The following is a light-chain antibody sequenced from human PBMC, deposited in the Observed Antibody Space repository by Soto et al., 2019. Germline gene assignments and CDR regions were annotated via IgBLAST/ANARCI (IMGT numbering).Light chain of an antibody. V-gene: IGLV1-47*02. Sequence: QSVLTQPPSASGTPGQRVTISCSGSSSNIGSNYVYWYHQLPGTAPKLLIYSNNQQPSGVPDRFSGSKSGTSASLAISGLRSEDEADYYCAAWDDSLSVVVFGGGTKLTVL. CDR1: SSNIGSNY. J-gene: IGLJ2*01. CDR3: AAWDDSLSVVV. CDR2: SNN.